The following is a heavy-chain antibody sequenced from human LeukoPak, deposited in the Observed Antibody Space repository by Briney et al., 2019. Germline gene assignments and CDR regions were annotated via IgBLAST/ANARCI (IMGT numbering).Heavy chain of an antibody. CDR3: ARDIGYGSGSYYRLDY. J-gene: IGHJ4*02. D-gene: IGHD3-10*01. Sequence: SETLSLTCTVSGGSISSGGYYWSWIRQHPGKGLEWIGYIYYSGSTYYNPSLKSRVTISVDTSKNQFSLKLSSVTAADTAVYYCARDIGYGSGSYYRLDYWGQGTLVTVSS. CDR1: GGSISSGGYY. CDR2: IYYSGST. V-gene: IGHV4-31*03.